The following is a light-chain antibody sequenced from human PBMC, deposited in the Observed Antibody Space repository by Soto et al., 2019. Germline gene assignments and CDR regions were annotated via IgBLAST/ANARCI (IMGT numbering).Light chain of an antibody. Sequence: QSVLTQPPSVSEAPRQRVTISCSGSSSNIGNNPVNWYQQVPGKAPKLLIYYDDMLYSGVSDRFSGSKSGTSASLAISGLQSEDEADYYCASWDDSLNGPVFGGGTKLTVL. J-gene: IGLJ2*01. V-gene: IGLV1-36*01. CDR2: YDD. CDR1: SSNIGNNP. CDR3: ASWDDSLNGPV.